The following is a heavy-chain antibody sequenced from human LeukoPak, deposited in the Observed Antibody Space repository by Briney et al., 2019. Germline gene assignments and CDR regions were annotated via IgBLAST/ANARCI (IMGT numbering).Heavy chain of an antibody. V-gene: IGHV6-1*01. J-gene: IGHJ6*01. CDR3: ASAHSSGWYYYYYGMDV. CDR2: AYYRSKWYY. CDR1: GDSVSSNSAA. Sequence: SQTLSLTCAISGDSVSSNSAAWNWIRQSPSRGLEWLGRAYYRSKWYYDYAVSARSRITINPDTSKNQFSLQLNSVTPEDTAVYYCASAHSSGWYYYYYGMDVWGQGTTVTVSS. D-gene: IGHD6-19*01.